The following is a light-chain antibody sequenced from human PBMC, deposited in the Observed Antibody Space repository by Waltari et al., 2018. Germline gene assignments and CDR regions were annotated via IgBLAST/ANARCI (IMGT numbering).Light chain of an antibody. Sequence: QSVVTQPPSASGTPGQRVTISCSGSNSNIGSNSVNWYQHLPGAAPKLLIYGDSHRPPGVPARFSGSKSDASASRSIGGLQSEDEADYYCATSDDGLPGWVFGGGTKLTVL. J-gene: IGLJ3*02. CDR3: ATSDDGLPGWV. V-gene: IGLV1-44*01. CDR1: NSNIGSNS. CDR2: GDS.